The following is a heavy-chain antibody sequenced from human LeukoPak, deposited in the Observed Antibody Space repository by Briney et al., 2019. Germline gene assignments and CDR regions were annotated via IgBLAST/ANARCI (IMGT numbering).Heavy chain of an antibody. CDR2: IYYNGNS. V-gene: IGHV4-59*08. Sequence: SETLSLTCSVSGGSISTYYWTWIRQPPGKGLEWIGYIYYNGNSNYNPSLKSRVTISVDTSKNQFSLKMNSVPAADTAVYYCARRLAVNPEYYFDFWGQGALVTVSS. CDR3: ARRLAVNPEYYFDF. CDR1: GGSISTYY. J-gene: IGHJ4*02. D-gene: IGHD3-9*01.